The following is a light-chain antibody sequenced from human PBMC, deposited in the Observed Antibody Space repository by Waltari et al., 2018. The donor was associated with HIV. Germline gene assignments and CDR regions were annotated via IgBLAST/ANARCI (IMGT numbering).Light chain of an antibody. J-gene: IGLJ1*01. CDR1: TSDVGAYNR. CDR3: SSYRTNNTIV. Sequence: QSVLTQPPSVSASPGQSVNISCTGTTSDVGAYNRVSWYLQAPGTAPKVLIYEVKRRPSGVPDRFSGSKSGTTASRTISGLQADDEADYYCSSYRTNNTIVFGTGTKVTVL. CDR2: EVK. V-gene: IGLV2-18*02.